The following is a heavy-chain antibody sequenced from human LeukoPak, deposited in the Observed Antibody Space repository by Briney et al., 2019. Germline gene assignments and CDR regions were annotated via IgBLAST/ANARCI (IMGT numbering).Heavy chain of an antibody. J-gene: IGHJ4*02. V-gene: IGHV1-46*01. CDR2: INPRGDTT. Sequence: ASVKVSCTASGYTFTSYYIHWVRQAPGQGLEWMGLINPRGDTTSYAQKFQGRVTMTRDTSTSTVYMELSSLTSEDTAVYYCARVGYSSGWYTAYYFDYWGQGTLVTVSS. CDR3: ARVGYSSGWYTAYYFDY. CDR1: GYTFTSYY. D-gene: IGHD6-19*01.